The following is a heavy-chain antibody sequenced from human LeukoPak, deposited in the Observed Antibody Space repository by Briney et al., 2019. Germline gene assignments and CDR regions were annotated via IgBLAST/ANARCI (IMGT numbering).Heavy chain of an antibody. V-gene: IGHV4-39*01. Sequence: PSETLSLTCTVSGGSISSSSYYWGWIRQPPGKGLEWIGSIYYSGSTYYNPSLKSRVTISVDTSKNQFSLKLSSVTAADTAVYYCARHGDIVVVPAATFDYWGQGTLVTVS. D-gene: IGHD2-2*01. CDR2: IYYSGST. J-gene: IGHJ4*02. CDR1: GGSISSSSYY. CDR3: ARHGDIVVVPAATFDY.